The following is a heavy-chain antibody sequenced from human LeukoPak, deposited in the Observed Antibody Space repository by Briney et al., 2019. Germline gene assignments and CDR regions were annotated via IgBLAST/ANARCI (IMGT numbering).Heavy chain of an antibody. CDR2: ISYTGTYI. Sequence: GGSLRLSCAASGFTFNSNGMHRVRQAPGKGLEWVSSISYTGTYIYYADSVKGRFTISRDNAQNSLYLQMNSLRAEDTAIYYCVRDRGTYRPIDYWGQGTLVTVSS. CDR1: GFTFNSNG. V-gene: IGHV3-21*04. J-gene: IGHJ4*02. CDR3: VRDRGTYRPIDY. D-gene: IGHD1-26*01.